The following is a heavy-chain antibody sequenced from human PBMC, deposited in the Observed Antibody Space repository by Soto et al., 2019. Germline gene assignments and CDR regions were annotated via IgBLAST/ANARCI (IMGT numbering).Heavy chain of an antibody. Sequence: GASVKVSCKASGYTFTSYYMHWVRQAPGQGLEWMGIINPSGGSTSYAQKFQGRVTMTRDTSTSTVYMELSSLRSEDTAVYYCARGLDSYGPSFMRDIVVVVAAGYFDYWGQGTLVTVSS. V-gene: IGHV1-46*03. CDR3: ARGLDSYGPSFMRDIVVVVAAGYFDY. J-gene: IGHJ4*02. CDR1: GYTFTSYY. CDR2: INPSGGST. D-gene: IGHD2-15*01.